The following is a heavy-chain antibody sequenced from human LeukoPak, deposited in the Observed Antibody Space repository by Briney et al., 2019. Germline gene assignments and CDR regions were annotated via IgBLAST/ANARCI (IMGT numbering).Heavy chain of an antibody. V-gene: IGHV3-7*01. CDR2: IKQDGSEK. J-gene: IGHJ4*02. CDR1: GFTFSSYW. CDR3: AKPHSYGQYYFDY. Sequence: TGGSLRLSCAASGFTFSSYWMSWVRQAPGEGLEWVANIKQDGSEKYYVDSVKGRFTISRDNAKNSLYLQMNSLRAEDTAVYYCAKPHSYGQYYFDYWGQGTLVTVSS. D-gene: IGHD5-18*01.